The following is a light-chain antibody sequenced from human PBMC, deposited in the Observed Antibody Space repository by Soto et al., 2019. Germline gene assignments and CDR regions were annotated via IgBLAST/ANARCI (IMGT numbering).Light chain of an antibody. CDR1: QSVRSSY. Sequence: IVLTQSPSTLSLPSGERATLSCRASQSVRSSYLAWYQQKPGQAPRLLIYDASSRATGIPDRFSGSGSGTDFTLTISRLEPEDFAVYYCHQYGSSPLTFGQGTKVDIK. CDR2: DAS. V-gene: IGKV3-20*01. J-gene: IGKJ1*01. CDR3: HQYGSSPLT.